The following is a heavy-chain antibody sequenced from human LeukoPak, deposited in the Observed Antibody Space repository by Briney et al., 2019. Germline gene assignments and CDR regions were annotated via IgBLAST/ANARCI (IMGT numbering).Heavy chain of an antibody. Sequence: GGSLRLSCAASGFTFSSYTMNWVRQAPGKGLEWVSSISGSSRHKYYADSVKGRFTISRDNARNSLYLQMNSLRAEDTAVYYCARTANFAAGYYIDYWGQGTLVTVSS. J-gene: IGHJ4*02. CDR2: ISGSSRHK. CDR1: GFTFSSYT. D-gene: IGHD6-13*01. CDR3: ARTANFAAGYYIDY. V-gene: IGHV3-21*01.